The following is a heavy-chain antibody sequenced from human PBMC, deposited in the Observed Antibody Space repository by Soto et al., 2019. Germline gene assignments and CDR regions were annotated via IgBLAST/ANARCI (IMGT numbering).Heavy chain of an antibody. J-gene: IGHJ6*04. D-gene: IGHD2-2*02. CDR2: ISYDGSNK. CDR1: GFTFSSYA. CDR3: ARERYCSSTSCYIVGYYGMDV. Sequence: GVSLRLSCAGYGFTFSSYAMHWVRQAPGKGMEWVAVISYDGSNKYYADSVKGRFTISRDNSKNTLYLQMNRLRAEDTAVYYCARERYCSSTSCYIVGYYGMDVRGKGTTVTVSS. V-gene: IGHV3-30-3*01.